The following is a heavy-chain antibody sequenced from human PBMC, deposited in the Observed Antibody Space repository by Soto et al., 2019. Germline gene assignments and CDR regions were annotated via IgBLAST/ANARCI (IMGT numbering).Heavy chain of an antibody. Sequence: ASVKVSCKASGYSFATYGFSWVRQAPGQGLECVGWISAHNGDTHYSQKFQGRVTLTTDTSTNTGYMELRSLTSDDTAVYFCATEPIYYNDGSGYYPLGHWGQGTMVTVYS. J-gene: IGHJ4*02. CDR2: ISAHNGDT. D-gene: IGHD3-22*01. CDR3: ATEPIYYNDGSGYYPLGH. V-gene: IGHV1-18*04. CDR1: GYSFATYG.